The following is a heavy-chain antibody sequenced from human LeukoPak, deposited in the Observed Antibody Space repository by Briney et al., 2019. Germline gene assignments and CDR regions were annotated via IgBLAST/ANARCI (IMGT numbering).Heavy chain of an antibody. CDR3: ARDLLQWQTNNWLAP. CDR2: TSAYNGDT. D-gene: IGHD6-19*01. Sequence: ASVKVSCKTSGYRFTNYGVHWVRKAPGQGLEWMGWTSAYNGDTKYGQKFQGRLTMTTDTSTSTAYLDVRSLRSEDTAVYYCARDLLQWQTNNWLAPWGQGTLVAVSS. CDR1: GYRFTNYG. V-gene: IGHV1-18*01. J-gene: IGHJ5*02.